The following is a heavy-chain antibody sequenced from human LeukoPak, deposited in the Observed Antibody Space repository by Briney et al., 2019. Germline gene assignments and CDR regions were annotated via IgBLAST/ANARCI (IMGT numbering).Heavy chain of an antibody. CDR2: LSGNGGST. J-gene: IGHJ4*02. V-gene: IGHV3-23*01. CDR1: GFTFSTYA. Sequence: GGSLRLSCAASGFTFSTYAMNWVRQAPGRGLEWVSTLSGNGGSTYYADSVKGRFTISRDNSRNTLYLQMNSLKGEDTAVYYCAKSRRLYGDFIDYWGQGTLVTVSS. D-gene: IGHD4-17*01. CDR3: AKSRRLYGDFIDY.